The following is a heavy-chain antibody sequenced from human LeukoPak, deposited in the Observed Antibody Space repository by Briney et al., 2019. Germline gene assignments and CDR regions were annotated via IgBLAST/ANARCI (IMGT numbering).Heavy chain of an antibody. J-gene: IGHJ4*02. Sequence: GRSLRLSCAASGFTFSSYGMHWVRQAPGKGLEWVAVIWYDGSNKYYADSVKGRFTISRDNSKNTLYLQMNSLRAEDTAVYYCARGEILTGRVVDYWGQGTLVTVSS. CDR1: GFTFSSYG. D-gene: IGHD3-9*01. CDR2: IWYDGSNK. V-gene: IGHV3-33*01. CDR3: ARGEILTGRVVDY.